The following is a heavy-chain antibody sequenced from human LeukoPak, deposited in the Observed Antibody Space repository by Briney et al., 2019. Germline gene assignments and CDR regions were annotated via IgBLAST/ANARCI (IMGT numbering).Heavy chain of an antibody. J-gene: IGHJ6*01. V-gene: IGHV4-38-2*02. CDR1: GYSITSIYY. D-gene: IGHD3-10*01. CDR3: ARITWRGQHNYYYYGMDV. CDR2: INHSGST. Sequence: KTSETLSLTCTVSGYSITSIYYWGWIRQPPGKGLEWIGEINHSGSTNYNPSLKSRVTISVDTSKNQFSLKLSSVTAADTAVYYCARITWRGQHNYYYYGMDVWGQGTTVTVSS.